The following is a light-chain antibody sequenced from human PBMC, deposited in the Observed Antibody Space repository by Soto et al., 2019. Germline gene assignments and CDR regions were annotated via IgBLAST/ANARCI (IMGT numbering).Light chain of an antibody. CDR1: QSVSSY. Sequence: EIVLTQSPATLSLSPGERVTLSCRASQSVSSYLAWYQQKPGQAPRLLIYDASNRATGIPARFSGSGSGTDFTLTITSLEPEDFAVYYCQQRSNWPSTFGGGTRVEIE. CDR3: QQRSNWPST. V-gene: IGKV3-11*01. J-gene: IGKJ4*01. CDR2: DAS.